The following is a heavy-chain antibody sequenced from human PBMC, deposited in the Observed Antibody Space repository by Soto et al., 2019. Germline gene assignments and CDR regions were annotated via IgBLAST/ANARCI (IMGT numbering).Heavy chain of an antibody. CDR1: GSLPVGSLSTYF. J-gene: IGHJ6*02. D-gene: IGHD3-3*01. CDR3: ARARFSQWSQDYYGLDV. CDR2: INHSGSP. Sequence: TSETLSLTCGLSGSLPVGSLSTYFWTWIRQPPGKGPEWIGEINHSGSPNYSPSLRGRVTISLDTSKKQFSLNLSSVTAADTAVYFCARARFSQWSQDYYGLDVWGQGTTVTVSS. V-gene: IGHV4-34*01.